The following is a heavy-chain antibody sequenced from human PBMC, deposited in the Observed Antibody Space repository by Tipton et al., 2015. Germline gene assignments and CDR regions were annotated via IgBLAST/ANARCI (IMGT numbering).Heavy chain of an antibody. CDR3: ARYPDCSSSSCYRNNWFDP. J-gene: IGHJ5*02. CDR1: GFTFSYYS. V-gene: IGHV3-21*01. D-gene: IGHD2-2*01. CDR2: ISFSSTYI. Sequence: SLRLSCAASGFTFSYYSMIWVRQAPGKGLEWVSSISFSSTYIYYADSVKGRFIISRDDAKNALYLQMNSLRAEDTAVYYCARYPDCSSSSCYRNNWFDPWGQGTLVTVSS.